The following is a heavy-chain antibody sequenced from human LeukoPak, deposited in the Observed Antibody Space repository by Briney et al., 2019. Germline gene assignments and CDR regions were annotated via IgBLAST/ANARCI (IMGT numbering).Heavy chain of an antibody. CDR3: AVYSSSSHDFDY. J-gene: IGHJ4*02. Sequence: ASVKVSCKASGYTFTSYDINWVRQATGQGLEWMGWMNPNSGNTGYAQKFQGRVTMTRNTSISTAYMELSSLRSEDTAVYYCAVYSSSSHDFDYWGQGTLVTVSS. CDR2: MNPNSGNT. D-gene: IGHD6-6*01. CDR1: GYTFTSYD. V-gene: IGHV1-8*01.